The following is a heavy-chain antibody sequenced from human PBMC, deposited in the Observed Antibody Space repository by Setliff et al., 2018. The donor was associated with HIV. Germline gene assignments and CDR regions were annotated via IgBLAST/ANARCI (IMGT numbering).Heavy chain of an antibody. J-gene: IGHJ4*02. Sequence: PGGSLRLSCGASGFIFSDSWMNWVRQAPGKGLEWVANIGKDGSEKYYVDSVKGRFSISRDNTKNLLYLEMNSLRAEDAAVYYCAGSRGYFVQADWGQGTLVTVSS. CDR2: IGKDGSEK. V-gene: IGHV3-7*01. CDR3: AGSRGYFVQAD. D-gene: IGHD1-1*01. CDR1: GFIFSDSW.